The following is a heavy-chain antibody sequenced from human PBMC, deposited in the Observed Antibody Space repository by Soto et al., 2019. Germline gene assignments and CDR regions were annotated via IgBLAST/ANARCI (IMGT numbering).Heavy chain of an antibody. CDR2: MNPNSGNT. Sequence: GASVKVSCKASGYTFTSYDINWVRQATGQGLEWMGWMNPNSGNTGYAQKFQGRVTMTRNTSISTAYMELSSLRSEDTAVYYCARGVRGISHYYYYYMDVWGKGPSVTVSS. J-gene: IGHJ6*03. D-gene: IGHD3-10*01. V-gene: IGHV1-8*01. CDR1: GYTFTSYD. CDR3: ARGVRGISHYYYYYMDV.